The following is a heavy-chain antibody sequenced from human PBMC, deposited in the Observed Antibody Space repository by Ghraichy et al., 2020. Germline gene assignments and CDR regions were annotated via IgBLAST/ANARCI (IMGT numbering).Heavy chain of an antibody. Sequence: SETLSLTCTVSGGSISSSSYYWGWIRQPPGKGLEWIGSIYYSGSTYYNPSLKSRVTISVDTSKNQFSLKLSSVTAADTAVYYCARGGYDYVWGSPRPYYFDYWGQGTLVTVSS. D-gene: IGHD3-16*01. J-gene: IGHJ4*02. CDR2: IYYSGST. CDR3: ARGGYDYVWGSPRPYYFDY. V-gene: IGHV4-39*01. CDR1: GGSISSSSYY.